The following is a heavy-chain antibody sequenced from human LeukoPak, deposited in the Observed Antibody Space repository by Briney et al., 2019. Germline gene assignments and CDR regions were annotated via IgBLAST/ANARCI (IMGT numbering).Heavy chain of an antibody. D-gene: IGHD3/OR15-3a*01. V-gene: IGHV3-11*04. CDR1: GFTFSDYY. J-gene: IGHJ6*02. CDR3: ASQYYDFWTVSYGMDV. Sequence: GGSLRLSCAASGFTFSDYYMNWIRQAPGKGLEWVSSISGGSRTINYADSVKGRFTISRDNAKNSLYLQMNSLRAEDTAVYYCASQYYDFWTVSYGMDVWGQGTTVTVSS. CDR2: ISGGSRTI.